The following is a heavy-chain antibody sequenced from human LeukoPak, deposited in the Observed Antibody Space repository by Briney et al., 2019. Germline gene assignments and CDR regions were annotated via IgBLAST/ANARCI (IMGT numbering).Heavy chain of an antibody. CDR3: ARETTWDCSSTSCYGKGRSTHYYYYGMDV. CDR2: ISVSSSTI. D-gene: IGHD2-2*01. J-gene: IGHJ6*02. CDR1: GFTFSSYS. V-gene: IGHV3-48*02. Sequence: SGGSLRLSCAVSGFTFSSYSMNWVRQAPGKGLEWVSYISVSSSTIYYADSVKGRFTISRDNAKNSLYLQMDSLRDEDTAVYYCARETTWDCSSTSCYGKGRSTHYYYYGMDVWGQGTTVTVSS.